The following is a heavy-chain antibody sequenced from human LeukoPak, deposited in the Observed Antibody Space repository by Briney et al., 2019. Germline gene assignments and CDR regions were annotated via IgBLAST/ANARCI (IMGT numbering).Heavy chain of an antibody. CDR1: GFTFSSYS. J-gene: IGHJ4*02. Sequence: NPGGSLRLSCAASGFTFSSYSMSWVRQAPGRGLEWVSSISSSSSYIYYADSVKGRFTISRDNAKNSLYLQMDSLRAEDTAVYYCARGWASEAFDYWGQGTLVTVSS. V-gene: IGHV3-21*01. CDR2: ISSSSSYI. CDR3: ARGWASEAFDY. D-gene: IGHD1-26*01.